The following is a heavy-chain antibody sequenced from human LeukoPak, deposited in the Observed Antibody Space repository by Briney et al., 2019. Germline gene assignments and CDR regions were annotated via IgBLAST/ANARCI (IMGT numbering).Heavy chain of an antibody. J-gene: IGHJ4*02. V-gene: IGHV3-30-3*01. Sequence: GRSLRLSCAASGFTFSSYAMHWVRQAPGKGLEWVAVISYDGSNKYYADSVKGRFTISRDNSKNTLYLQMNSLRAEDTAVYYCARDLYSSSPPFDYWGQGTLVTVSS. CDR1: GFTFSSYA. CDR3: ARDLYSSSPPFDY. CDR2: ISYDGSNK. D-gene: IGHD6-13*01.